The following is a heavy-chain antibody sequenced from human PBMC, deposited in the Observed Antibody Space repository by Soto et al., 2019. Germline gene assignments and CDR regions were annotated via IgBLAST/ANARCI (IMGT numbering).Heavy chain of an antibody. V-gene: IGHV6-1*01. J-gene: IGHJ6*03. Sequence: PSQTLPLTCVISGDRVSSNSAAWNWIRQSPSRGLEWLGRTYYRSKWYNDYAVSVKSRITINPDTSKNQFSLKLSSVTAADTAVYYCARGRVRGVITGYMDVWGKGTTVTVSS. CDR2: TYYRSKWYN. CDR3: ARGRVRGVITGYMDV. CDR1: GDRVSSNSAA. D-gene: IGHD3-10*01.